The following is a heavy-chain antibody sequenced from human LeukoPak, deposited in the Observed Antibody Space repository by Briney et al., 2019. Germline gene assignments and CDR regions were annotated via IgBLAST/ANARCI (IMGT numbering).Heavy chain of an antibody. CDR3: AREGQTPSIRLYYFDS. Sequence: GRSLRLSCATSGFTFSTYAMHWVRQAPGKGLEWVAVIWYDGSNKYYADSVKGRFTISRDNAKNTLYLQMNRLRAEDTAVYYCAREGQTPSIRLYYFDSWGQGTLVTVSP. CDR1: GFTFSTYA. D-gene: IGHD4/OR15-4a*01. CDR2: IWYDGSNK. V-gene: IGHV3-33*01. J-gene: IGHJ4*02.